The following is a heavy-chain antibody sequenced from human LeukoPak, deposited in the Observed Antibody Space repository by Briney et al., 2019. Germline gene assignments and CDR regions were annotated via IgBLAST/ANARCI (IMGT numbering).Heavy chain of an antibody. J-gene: IGHJ4*02. CDR1: GFTFSSYW. V-gene: IGHV3-7*01. Sequence: QTGGSLSLSCAASGFTFSSYWMSWVRQAPGKGLEWVANIKQDGSEKYYVDSVKGRFTISRDNAKNSLYLQMNSLRAEDTAVYYCAREGGASVVVTATLFDYWGQGTLVTVSS. D-gene: IGHD2-21*02. CDR2: IKQDGSEK. CDR3: AREGGASVVVTATLFDY.